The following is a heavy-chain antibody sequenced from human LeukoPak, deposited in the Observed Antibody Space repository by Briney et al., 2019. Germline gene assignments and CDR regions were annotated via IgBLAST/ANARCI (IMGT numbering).Heavy chain of an antibody. Sequence: GRPLRLSCAASGFTFTTYGMHWVRQAPGKGLEWVAVISYDGSYKFYADSVKGRFIISRDNSKNTLYLQMNSLRAEDTAVYYCARDDYNWNVDAFHIWGQGTMVTVSS. J-gene: IGHJ3*02. CDR1: GFTFTTYG. V-gene: IGHV3-30*03. CDR3: ARDDYNWNVDAFHI. D-gene: IGHD1-20*01. CDR2: ISYDGSYK.